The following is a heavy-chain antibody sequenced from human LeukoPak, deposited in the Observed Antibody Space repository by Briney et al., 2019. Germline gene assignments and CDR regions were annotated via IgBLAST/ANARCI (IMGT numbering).Heavy chain of an antibody. CDR3: ARGLYSSTTYYFDY. CDR2: ISSSSSYI. Sequence: GGSLRLSCAASGFTFSSYSMNWVRQAPGKGLEWVSSISSSSSYIYYADSVKGRFTISRDNAKNSLYLQMNSLRAEDTAVYYCARGLYSSTTYYFDYWGQGTLVTVSS. V-gene: IGHV3-21*01. CDR1: GFTFSSYS. J-gene: IGHJ4*02. D-gene: IGHD6-13*01.